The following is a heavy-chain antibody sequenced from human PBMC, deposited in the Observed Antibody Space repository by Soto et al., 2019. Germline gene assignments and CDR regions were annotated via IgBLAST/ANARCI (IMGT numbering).Heavy chain of an antibody. CDR3: AKDIQGRGATTGDDAFDI. CDR2: ISSSGGST. Sequence: ESGGGLVQPGGSLRLSCVASEFTFSNYAMNWVRQAPGEGPEWVSLISSSGGSTYYADSVKGRFSISRDNSKNTLYLQMNSLRVEDTAIYYCAKDIQGRGATTGDDAFDIWGQGTMVTVSS. J-gene: IGHJ3*02. D-gene: IGHD1-1*01. CDR1: EFTFSNYA. V-gene: IGHV3-23*01.